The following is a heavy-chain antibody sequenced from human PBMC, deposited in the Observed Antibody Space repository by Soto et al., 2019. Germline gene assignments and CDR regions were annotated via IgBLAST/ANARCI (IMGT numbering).Heavy chain of an antibody. CDR2: INPKSDDT. D-gene: IGHD4-17*01. J-gene: IGHJ5*02. Sequence: ASVKVSCKASGYPFSDNQIHWLRRAPGQGLEWMGRINPKSDDTNYAQKFQGRVTMTRDTSIDTAYLELTGLTSDDTATYYCERKHYLDYIRWGLDPWGQGTLVTVSS. CDR1: GYPFSDNQ. V-gene: IGHV1-2*02. CDR3: ERKHYLDYIRWGLDP.